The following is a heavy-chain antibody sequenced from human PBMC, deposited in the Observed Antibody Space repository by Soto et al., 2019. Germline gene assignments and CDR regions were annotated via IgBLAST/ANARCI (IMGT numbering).Heavy chain of an antibody. D-gene: IGHD3-22*01. CDR1: GFTFSSYS. V-gene: IGHV3-21*01. CDR3: ARDRPPIYYYDSRGQAPNEAFDI. Sequence: EVQLVESGGGLVKPGGSLRLSCAASGFTFSSYSMNWVRQAPGKGLEWVSSISSSSSCIYYADSVKGRFTISRDNAKNSLYLQMNSLRAEDTAVYYCARDRPPIYYYDSRGQAPNEAFDIWGQGTMVTVSS. J-gene: IGHJ3*02. CDR2: ISSSSSCI.